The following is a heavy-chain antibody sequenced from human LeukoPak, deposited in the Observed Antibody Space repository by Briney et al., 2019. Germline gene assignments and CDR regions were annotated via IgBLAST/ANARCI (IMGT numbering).Heavy chain of an antibody. D-gene: IGHD5-18*01. Sequence: SETLSLTCTVSGGSISSGDSYWSWIRQPPGKGLEWIGYIYYSGSTYYSPSLRSRITISVDTSKNQFSLKLSSVTAADTAVYYCASGGYSFGYYYWGQGTLVTVSS. V-gene: IGHV4-30-4*08. CDR3: ASGGYSFGYYY. CDR1: GGSISSGDSY. CDR2: IYYSGST. J-gene: IGHJ4*02.